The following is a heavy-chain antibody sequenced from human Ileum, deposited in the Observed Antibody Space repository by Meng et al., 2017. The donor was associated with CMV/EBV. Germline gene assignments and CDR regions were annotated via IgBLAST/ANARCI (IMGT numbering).Heavy chain of an antibody. D-gene: IGHD3-22*01. V-gene: IGHV3-7*01. CDR2: IKQDGSEK. J-gene: IGHJ6*02. Sequence: GGSLRLSCAASGFTFSSYWMSWVRQAPGKGLEWVANIKQDGSEKYYVDSVKGRFTISRDNAKNSLYLQMNSLRAEDTAVYYCASGKGSYGYYRLLYYYYGMDVCGQGTTVTVSS. CDR3: ASGKGSYGYYRLLYYYYGMDV. CDR1: GFTFSSYW.